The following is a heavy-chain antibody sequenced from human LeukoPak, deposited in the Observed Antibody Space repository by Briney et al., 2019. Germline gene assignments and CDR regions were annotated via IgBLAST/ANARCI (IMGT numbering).Heavy chain of an antibody. CDR1: GFXFDVYA. CDR2: ISGDGGST. D-gene: IGHD6-13*01. Sequence: GGSLRLSCAASGFXFDVYAIHWVRQGPGKGLEWVSLISGDGGSTYYADSVKGRFTISRDNNQNSLYLQMNSLRTEDTALYYCAKDFSSSWYVDYWGQGTLVTVSS. CDR3: AKDFSSSWYVDY. V-gene: IGHV3-43*02. J-gene: IGHJ4*02.